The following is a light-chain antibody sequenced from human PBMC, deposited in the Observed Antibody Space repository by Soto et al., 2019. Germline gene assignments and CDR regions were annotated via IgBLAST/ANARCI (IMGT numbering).Light chain of an antibody. CDR3: EIWDSNTRL. V-gene: IGLV4-60*02. J-gene: IGLJ1*01. Sequence: QPVLTQSSSASASLGSTVKLTCTLSSGHSSYIIAWHQQQPGKAPRYLMKLEGSGSYNKGSGVPDRFSGSSSGADRYLTISNLHFEDEADYYREIWDSNTRLFGTGTKLTV. CDR2: LEGSGSY. CDR1: SGHSSYI.